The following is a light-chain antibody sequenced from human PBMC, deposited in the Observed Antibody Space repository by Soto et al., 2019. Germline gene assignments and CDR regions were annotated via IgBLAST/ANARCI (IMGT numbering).Light chain of an antibody. Sequence: QSALTQPASVSGSPGQSITISCTGTSSDVGGYNYVSWYQHHPGKAPKLMIYDVTNRPSGVSNRFSGSKSGNTASLTISGLQAEDEADYYFSSYTSSNIPVFGGGTQLTVL. V-gene: IGLV2-14*03. CDR2: DVT. CDR1: SSDVGGYNY. CDR3: SSYTSSNIPV. J-gene: IGLJ7*01.